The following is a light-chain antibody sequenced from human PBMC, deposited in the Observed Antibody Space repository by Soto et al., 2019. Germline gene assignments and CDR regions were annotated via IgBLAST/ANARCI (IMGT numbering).Light chain of an antibody. CDR1: QSIITNY. V-gene: IGKV3-11*01. CDR2: DAS. Sequence: EIGFAQSPGTLSLSPGERTTPSFKPSQSIITNYLAWYRQKPGQAPRLLIYDASNRATGIPARFRGSGSGTDFTLTISSLEPEDFAVYYCQQRSNWPLTFGGGTKVDIK. CDR3: QQRSNWPLT. J-gene: IGKJ4*01.